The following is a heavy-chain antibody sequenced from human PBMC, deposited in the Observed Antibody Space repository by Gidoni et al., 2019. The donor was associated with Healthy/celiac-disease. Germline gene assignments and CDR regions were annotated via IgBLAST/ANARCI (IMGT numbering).Heavy chain of an antibody. CDR1: GFTFSSYA. J-gene: IGHJ4*02. V-gene: IGHV3-23*01. CDR3: ATEWLASYFDY. D-gene: IGHD6-19*01. CDR2: IRGSGGRT. Sequence: EVQLLESGGGLVQPGGSLRLSCAASGFTFSSYAMSWVRQAPGKGLEWVSAIRGSGGRTYYADSVKGRFTISRDNSKNTLYLQMNSQRAEDTAVYYCATEWLASYFDYWGQGTLVTVSS.